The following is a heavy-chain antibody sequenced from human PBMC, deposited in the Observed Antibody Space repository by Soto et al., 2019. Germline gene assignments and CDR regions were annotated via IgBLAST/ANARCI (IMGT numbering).Heavy chain of an antibody. CDR2: IFSADNT. J-gene: IGHJ4*02. CDR1: GFTVSSNY. D-gene: IGHD3-3*01. CDR3: AITGAGYYIV. Sequence: PGGSLRLSCAASGFTVSSNYLSWVRQAPGKGLEWVSVIFSADNTHYADSVKGRFTISRDNSKNTAFLQMNSLRAEDTAVYYCAITGAGYYIVWGQGTPVTVSS. V-gene: IGHV3-53*01.